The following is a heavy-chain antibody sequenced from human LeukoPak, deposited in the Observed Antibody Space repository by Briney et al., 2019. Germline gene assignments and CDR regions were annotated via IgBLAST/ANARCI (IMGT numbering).Heavy chain of an antibody. D-gene: IGHD6-19*01. J-gene: IGHJ4*02. V-gene: IGHV3-23*01. CDR2: ISGSGGST. CDR3: AKPRGRGGWYGPFDY. Sequence: PGGSLRLSCAASGFTFSSYAMSWVRQAPGKGLEWVSAISGSGGSTYYADSVKGRFTISRDNSKNTLYLQINSLRAEDTAVYYCAKPRGRGGWYGPFDYWGQGTLVTVSS. CDR1: GFTFSSYA.